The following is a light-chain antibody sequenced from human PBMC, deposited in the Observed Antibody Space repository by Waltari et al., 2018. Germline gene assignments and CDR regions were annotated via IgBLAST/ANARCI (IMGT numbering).Light chain of an antibody. CDR2: DTS. V-gene: IGKV3-20*01. CDR3: QHYVRLPAT. Sequence: EILLTQSPGTLSLSPGERATLSCRASQSITRALAWYQQKPGQAPRLLIYDTSKRATGIPDRFSGSGSGTDSTLTISRLEPEDFAVYYCQHYVRLPATFGQGTKVEIK. J-gene: IGKJ1*01. CDR1: QSITRAL.